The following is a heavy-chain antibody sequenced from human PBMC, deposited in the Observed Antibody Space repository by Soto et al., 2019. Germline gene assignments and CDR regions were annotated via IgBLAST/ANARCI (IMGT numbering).Heavy chain of an antibody. CDR2: IYYSGST. CDR3: ARHSDTARRYFDY. V-gene: IGHV4-39*01. D-gene: IGHD5-18*01. Sequence: SETLSLTCTVSGGSISSSSYYWGWIRQPPGKGLEWIGSIYYSGSTYYNPSLKSRVTISVDTSKNQFSLKLSSVTAADTAVYYCARHSDTARRYFDYWGQGTLVTVSS. J-gene: IGHJ4*02. CDR1: GGSISSSSYY.